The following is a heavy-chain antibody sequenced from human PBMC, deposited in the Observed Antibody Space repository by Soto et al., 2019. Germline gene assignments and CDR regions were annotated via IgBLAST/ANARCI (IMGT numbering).Heavy chain of an antibody. V-gene: IGHV3-30-3*01. CDR2: ISYDGSNK. J-gene: IGHJ6*02. Sequence: GGSLRLSCAVSGFTFSSYAMHWVRQAPGKGLEWVAIISYDGSNKYYADSVKGRFTISRDNSKNTLYLQMNSLRAEDTAVYYCVRDSYGMDVWGQGTRVTVSS. CDR3: VRDSYGMDV. CDR1: GFTFSSYA.